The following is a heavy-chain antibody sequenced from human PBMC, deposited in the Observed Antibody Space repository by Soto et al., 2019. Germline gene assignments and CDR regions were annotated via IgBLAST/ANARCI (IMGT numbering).Heavy chain of an antibody. V-gene: IGHV3-53*01. D-gene: IGHD3-10*01. J-gene: IGHJ5*02. CDR2: IFIVGTT. Sequence: EVQLVESGGGLIQSGGSLRLSCAASGFTVSSSQMTWVRQAPGKALEWVSVIFIVGTTQYAVSVKGRCTISRDYSKNTVNLQMNSLSAEYTDVYYCARLGPYASGTYSFRHNRFDPWGQGTLVTVSP. CDR3: ARLGPYASGTYSFRHNRFDP. CDR1: GFTVSSSQ.